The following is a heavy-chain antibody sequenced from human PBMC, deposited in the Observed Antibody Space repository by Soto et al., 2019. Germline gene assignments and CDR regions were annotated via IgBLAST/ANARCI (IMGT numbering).Heavy chain of an antibody. V-gene: IGHV4-34*01. CDR1: GGSFSGYY. CDR3: ARGTGDFWSGYPRFDY. J-gene: IGHJ4*02. Sequence: SETLSLTCAVYGGSFSGYYWSWIRQPPGKGLEWIGEINHSGSTNYNPSLKSRVTISVDTSKNQFSLKLSSVTAADTAVYYCARGTGDFWSGYPRFDYWGQGTPVTVSS. CDR2: INHSGST. D-gene: IGHD3-3*01.